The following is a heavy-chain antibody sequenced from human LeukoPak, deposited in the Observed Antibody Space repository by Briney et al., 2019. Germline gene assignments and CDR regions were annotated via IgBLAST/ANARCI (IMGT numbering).Heavy chain of an antibody. CDR2: ISWNSGSI. D-gene: IGHD3-22*01. V-gene: IGHV3-9*01. Sequence: GRSLRLSCAASGFTFDDYAMHWVRQAPGKGLEWVSGISWNSGSIGYADSVKGRFTISRDNAENSLYLQMNSLRAEDTALYYCAKDLNYYDSSGLDYWGQGTLVTVSS. J-gene: IGHJ4*02. CDR1: GFTFDDYA. CDR3: AKDLNYYDSSGLDY.